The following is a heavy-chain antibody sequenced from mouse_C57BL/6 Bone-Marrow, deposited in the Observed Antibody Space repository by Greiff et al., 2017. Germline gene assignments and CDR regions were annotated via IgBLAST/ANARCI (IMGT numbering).Heavy chain of an antibody. Sequence: MLVESGGGLVKPGGSLKLSCAASGFTFSSYTMSWVRQTPEKRLEWVATISGGGGNTYYPDSVKGRFTISRDNAKNTLYLQMSSLRSEDTALYYCARLRAWFAYWGQGTLVTVSA. CDR1: GFTFSSYT. CDR2: ISGGGGNT. V-gene: IGHV5-9*01. J-gene: IGHJ3*01. CDR3: ARLRAWFAY. D-gene: IGHD1-1*01.